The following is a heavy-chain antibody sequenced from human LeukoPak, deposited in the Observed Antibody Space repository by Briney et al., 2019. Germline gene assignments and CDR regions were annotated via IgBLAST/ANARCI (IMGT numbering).Heavy chain of an antibody. D-gene: IGHD3-10*01. V-gene: IGHV4-39*01. CDR1: GGSISSSSCY. CDR3: ARLPAGSGSLSYFDC. J-gene: IGHJ4*02. Sequence: SETLSLTCTVSGGSISSSSCYWGWIRQPPGKGLEWIGSIYYSGSTYYNPSLKSRVTISVDTSKNQFSLKLSSVTAADTAVYYCARLPAGSGSLSYFDCWGQGTLATVSS. CDR2: IYYSGST.